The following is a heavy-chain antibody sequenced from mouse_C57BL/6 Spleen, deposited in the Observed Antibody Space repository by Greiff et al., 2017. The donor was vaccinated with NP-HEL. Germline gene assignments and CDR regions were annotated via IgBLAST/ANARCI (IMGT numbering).Heavy chain of an antibody. Sequence: EVQRVESGGGLVKPGGSLKLSCAASGFTFSDYGMRWVRQAPEKGLEWVAYISSGSSTIYYADTVKGRFTISRDNAKNTLFLQMTSLRSEDTAMYYCARHLPYAMDYWGQGTSVTVSS. D-gene: IGHD2-1*01. J-gene: IGHJ4*01. CDR3: ARHLPYAMDY. CDR2: ISSGSSTI. CDR1: GFTFSDYG. V-gene: IGHV5-17*01.